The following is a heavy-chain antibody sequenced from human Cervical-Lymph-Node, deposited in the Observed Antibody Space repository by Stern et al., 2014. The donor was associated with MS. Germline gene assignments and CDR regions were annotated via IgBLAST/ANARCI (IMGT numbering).Heavy chain of an antibody. Sequence: VQLVASGGAVVQPGWSLRLSCAASGFTFSSYGMHLVRQAPGKGLEWVTVMLYEVNHKYYAASVKGRFTISRDNSKNTLHLQMNSVTPDDTAIYYCARDYEDTSMLFDHWGQGTLVTVSS. CDR1: GFTFSSYG. CDR3: ARDYEDTSMLFDH. J-gene: IGHJ4*02. D-gene: IGHD2-8*01. CDR2: MLYEVNHK. V-gene: IGHV3-30*03.